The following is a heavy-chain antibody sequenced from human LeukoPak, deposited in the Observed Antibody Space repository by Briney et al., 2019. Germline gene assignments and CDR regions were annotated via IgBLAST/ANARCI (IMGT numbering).Heavy chain of an antibody. D-gene: IGHD6-19*01. J-gene: IGHJ4*02. CDR3: ARVHSSGWYLD. V-gene: IGHV1-46*01. CDR2: INPSGGST. Sequence: ASVKVFCKASGYPFTSYYMHWVRQAPGQGLEGMGIINPSGGSTSYAQKFQGRVTMTRDPSTRTVYMALRITTWEDTAVYYCARVHSSGWYLDWGQGTLVTVSS. CDR1: GYPFTSYY.